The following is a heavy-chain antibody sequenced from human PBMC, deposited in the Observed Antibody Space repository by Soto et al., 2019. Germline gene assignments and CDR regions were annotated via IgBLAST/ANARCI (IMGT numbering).Heavy chain of an antibody. D-gene: IGHD1-26*01. J-gene: IGHJ5*02. CDR3: ARGRWELIFFNWFDP. CDR2: IYYSGST. V-gene: IGHV4-59*01. CDR1: GGSISSYY. Sequence: PSETLSLTCTVSGGSISSYYWSWIRQPPGKGLEWIGYIYYSGSTNYNPSLKSRVTISVDTSKNQFSLKLSSVTAADTAVYYCARGRWELIFFNWFDPWGQGTLVTVSS.